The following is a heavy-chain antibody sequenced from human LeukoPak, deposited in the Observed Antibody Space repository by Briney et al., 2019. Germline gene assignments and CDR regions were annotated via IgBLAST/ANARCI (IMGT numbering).Heavy chain of an antibody. CDR3: ARRVVVAATLEYFDY. V-gene: IGHV5-51*01. Sequence: GESLKISCKGSGYSFTTYWIGWVRQMPGRGLELMGIIYPGDSDTRYSPSIQGQVTISADKSITTAYLQWSSLKASDTAMYYCARRVVVAATLEYFDYWGQGILVTVSS. J-gene: IGHJ4*02. CDR1: GYSFTTYW. CDR2: IYPGDSDT. D-gene: IGHD2-15*01.